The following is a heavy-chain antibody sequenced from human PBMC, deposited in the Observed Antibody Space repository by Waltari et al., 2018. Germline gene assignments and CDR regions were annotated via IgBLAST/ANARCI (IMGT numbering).Heavy chain of an antibody. J-gene: IGHJ4*02. V-gene: IGHV4-34*01. D-gene: IGHD2-2*01. CDR2: INHSGST. CDR1: GGSFSGYY. Sequence: QVQLQQWGAGLLKPSETLSLTCAVYGGSFSGYYWSWLRQPPGKGLEWIGEINHSGSTNYNPSLKSRVTISVDTSKNQFSLKLSSVTAADTAVYYCARIVAGYCSSTSCVRRFYFDYWGQGTLVTVSS. CDR3: ARIVAGYCSSTSCVRRFYFDY.